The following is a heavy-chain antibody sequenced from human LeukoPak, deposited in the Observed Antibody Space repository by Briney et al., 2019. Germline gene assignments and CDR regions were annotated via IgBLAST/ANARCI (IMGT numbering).Heavy chain of an antibody. CDR2: INPNSGGT. D-gene: IGHD3-22*01. V-gene: IGHV1-2*02. Sequence: ASVKVSCKASGYTFTGYYMHWVRQAPGQGLEWMGWINPNSGGTNYAQKFQGRVTMTRDTSTSTAYMELSSQRSEDIDVYYCARHEEVTMIVVVTPDAFDIWGQGTMVTVSS. CDR1: GYTFTGYY. CDR3: ARHEEVTMIVVVTPDAFDI. J-gene: IGHJ3*02.